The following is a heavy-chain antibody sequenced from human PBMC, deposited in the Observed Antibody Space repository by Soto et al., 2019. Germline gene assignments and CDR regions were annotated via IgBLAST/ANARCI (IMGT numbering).Heavy chain of an antibody. J-gene: IGHJ4*02. Sequence: QLQMQESGPGLLKPSETLSLTCAVSGNSISTSNYYWIWIRQSPGKGLEWIGSVFSGGPSYYNPSLKSRVTISVDASRNRFSLRLIFVSAADTAVFFCASRKREEICSSGNCYFTYWGQGTLVTVSS. D-gene: IGHD2-2*01. CDR3: ASRKREEICSSGNCYFTY. CDR2: VFSGGPS. CDR1: GNSISTSNYY. V-gene: IGHV4-39*01.